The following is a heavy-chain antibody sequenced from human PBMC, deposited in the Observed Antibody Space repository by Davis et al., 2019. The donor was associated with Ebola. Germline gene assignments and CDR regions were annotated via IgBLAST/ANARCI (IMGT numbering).Heavy chain of an antibody. CDR1: GGSISSSSYY. CDR2: IYYSGST. D-gene: IGHD2-21*01. J-gene: IGHJ4*02. Sequence: PSETLSLTCTVSGGSISSSSYYWGWIRQPPGKGLEWIGSIYYSGSTYYNPSLKSRVTISVDTSKNQFSLKLSSVTAADTAVYYCARHVEGQQTIAQFDYWGQGTLVTVSS. V-gene: IGHV4-39*01. CDR3: ARHVEGQQTIAQFDY.